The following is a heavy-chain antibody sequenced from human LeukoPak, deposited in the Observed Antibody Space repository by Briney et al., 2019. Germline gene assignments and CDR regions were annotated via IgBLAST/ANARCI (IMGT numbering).Heavy chain of an antibody. D-gene: IGHD3-10*01. J-gene: IGHJ5*02. CDR2: ISTDGSNK. CDR3: ARDGARSWFGEAT. CDR1: GFTFSDYG. V-gene: IGHV3-30*03. Sequence: GGSLRLCCAASGFTFSDYGMQWVRQAPGKGLEWVALISTDGSNKDYADSVKGRFTISRDNSKNTLFLEMNTLRTEDTAVYYCARDGARSWFGEATWGQGTLVLVSS.